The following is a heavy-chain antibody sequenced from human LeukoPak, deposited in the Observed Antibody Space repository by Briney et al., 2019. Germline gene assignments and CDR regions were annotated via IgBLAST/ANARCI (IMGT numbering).Heavy chain of an antibody. CDR3: ASQVTYYYDSSGYSGDY. Sequence: GGSLRLSCAASGFTFSSYAMSWVRQAPGKGLEWVSAISGSGGSTYYADSVKGRFTISRDNAKNSLYLQMNSLRAEDTAVYYCASQVTYYYDSSGYSGDYWGQGTLVTVSS. CDR1: GFTFSSYA. CDR2: ISGSGGST. J-gene: IGHJ4*02. D-gene: IGHD3-22*01. V-gene: IGHV3-23*01.